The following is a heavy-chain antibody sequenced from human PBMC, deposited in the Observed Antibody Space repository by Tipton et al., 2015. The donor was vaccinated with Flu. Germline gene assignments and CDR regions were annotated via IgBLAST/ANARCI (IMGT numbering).Heavy chain of an antibody. Sequence: SLRLSCAASGFTFSTYAMSWVRQAPGKGLEWVSAISGSGGSTYYADSVKGRFTISRDNSKNTLYLQMNSLRAEDTAVYYCAKDLDVATTPFGFDFWGQGTLVTVSS. V-gene: IGHV3-23*01. CDR1: GFTFSTYA. CDR3: AKDLDVATTPFGFDF. D-gene: IGHD1-26*01. CDR2: ISGSGGST. J-gene: IGHJ4*02.